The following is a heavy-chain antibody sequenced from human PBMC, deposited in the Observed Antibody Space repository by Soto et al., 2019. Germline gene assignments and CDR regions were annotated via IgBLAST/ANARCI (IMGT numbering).Heavy chain of an antibody. CDR2: IYPGDSDT. J-gene: IGHJ4*02. CDR1: GYIFSNYW. D-gene: IGHD3-22*01. CDR3: ARRDFYDSSGYLDY. V-gene: IGHV5-51*01. Sequence: GESLKISCEGSGYIFSNYWIGWVRQMPGKGLEWMGIIYPGDSDTRYSPSFQGQVTISADKSISTAYLQWSSLKASDTAMYYCARRDFYDSSGYLDYWGQGTLVTVSS.